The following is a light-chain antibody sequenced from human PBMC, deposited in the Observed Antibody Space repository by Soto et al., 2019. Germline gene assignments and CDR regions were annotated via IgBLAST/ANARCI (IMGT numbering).Light chain of an antibody. J-gene: IGKJ1*01. CDR2: GAS. CDR1: QSISTY. V-gene: IGKV1-39*01. CDR3: QQSYSTPVT. Sequence: EIQMTQSPSSLSVSVGDRVIITCRSSQSISTYVNWYEQKPGKAPKLLIYGASTLQSGVPSRFSGSGSGTDFTLTISSLQPEDFATYYCQQSYSTPVTFGQGTRWIS.